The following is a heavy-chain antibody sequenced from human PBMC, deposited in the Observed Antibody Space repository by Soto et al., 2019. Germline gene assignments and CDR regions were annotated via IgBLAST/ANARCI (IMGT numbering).Heavy chain of an antibody. J-gene: IGHJ6*02. CDR3: AREGTTVDSYSYYGMDV. V-gene: IGHV4-59*01. D-gene: IGHD1-1*01. CDR2: IYDSGST. CDR1: GGSISSYY. Sequence: QVQLQESGPGLVKPSETLSLTCTVSGGSISSYYWSWIRQPPGKGLEWIGYIYDSGSTNYNPSLKSRVTISVDTSKNQFSLKLSSVTAADTAVYYCAREGTTVDSYSYYGMDVWGQGTTVTVSS.